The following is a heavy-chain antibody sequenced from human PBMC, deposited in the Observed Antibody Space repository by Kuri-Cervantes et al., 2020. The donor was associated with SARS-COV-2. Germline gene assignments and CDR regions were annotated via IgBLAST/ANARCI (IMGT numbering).Heavy chain of an antibody. D-gene: IGHD2-2*01. CDR1: GGTFSSYA. CDR2: IIPIFGTA. CDR3: ARHQVGDCSSTSCFSRAGYYGMDV. J-gene: IGHJ6*02. Sequence: SVKVSCKASGGTFSSYAISWVRQAPGQGLEWMGGIIPIFGTANYAQKFQGRVTITADKSTSTAYMELSSLRSEDTAVYYCARHQVGDCSSTSCFSRAGYYGMDVWGQGPTVTVSS. V-gene: IGHV1-69*06.